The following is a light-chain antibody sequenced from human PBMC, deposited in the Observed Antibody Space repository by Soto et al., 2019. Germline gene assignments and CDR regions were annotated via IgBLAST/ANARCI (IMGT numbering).Light chain of an antibody. V-gene: IGKV3-20*01. Sequence: EIVLTQSPGTLSLSPGERATLSCRASQSVSSTYLAWYQQKPGQAPRLLIYGASSRATGIPDRFSGSGSGTYVHLTISRLEPEDFAVYYCQQYGSSPWTFGQGTKVEIK. CDR2: GAS. CDR3: QQYGSSPWT. CDR1: QSVSSTY. J-gene: IGKJ1*01.